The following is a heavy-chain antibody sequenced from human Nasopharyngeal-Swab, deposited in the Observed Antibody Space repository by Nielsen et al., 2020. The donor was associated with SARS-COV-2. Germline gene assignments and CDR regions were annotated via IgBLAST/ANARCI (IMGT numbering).Heavy chain of an antibody. Sequence: GESLKIPCAASGFTFSSYGMHWVRQAPGKGLEWVAVISYDGSNKYYADSVKGRFTISRDNSKNTLYLQMNSLRAEDTAVYYCAKDYSYYDSSGYPITFDYWGQGTLVTVSS. D-gene: IGHD3-22*01. V-gene: IGHV3-30*18. CDR1: GFTFSSYG. CDR3: AKDYSYYDSSGYPITFDY. J-gene: IGHJ4*02. CDR2: ISYDGSNK.